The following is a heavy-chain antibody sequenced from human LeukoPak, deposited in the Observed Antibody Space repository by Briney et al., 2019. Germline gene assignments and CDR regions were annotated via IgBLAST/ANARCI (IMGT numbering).Heavy chain of an antibody. V-gene: IGHV3-74*01. CDR1: GFTFSSYA. J-gene: IGHJ4*02. D-gene: IGHD4-23*01. Sequence: PGGSLRLSCAASGFTFSSYAMSWVRQAPGKGPVWVSRINTDGSSTSYADSVKGRFTISRDNAKNTLYLQMNSLRAEDTAVYYCAAYGGNPVLWGYWGQGTLVTVSS. CDR2: INTDGSST. CDR3: AAYGGNPVLWGY.